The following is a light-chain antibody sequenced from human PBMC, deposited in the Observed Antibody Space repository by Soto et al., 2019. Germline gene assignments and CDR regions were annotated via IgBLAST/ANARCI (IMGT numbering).Light chain of an antibody. CDR3: EQYGSSPRT. J-gene: IGKJ1*01. CDR2: GVS. CDR1: QSINNIY. V-gene: IGKV3-20*01. Sequence: EIVLTQSPGTLSLSPGERATLSCRASQSINNIYFAWYQQKPGQAPRLLIYGVSSRATGIPDRFSGSGSGTDFTLTISRLEPEDFAVYYCEQYGSSPRTFGQGTKVDNK.